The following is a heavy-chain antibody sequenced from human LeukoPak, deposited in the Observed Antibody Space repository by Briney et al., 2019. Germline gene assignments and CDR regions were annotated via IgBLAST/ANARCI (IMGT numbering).Heavy chain of an antibody. J-gene: IGHJ5*02. Sequence: GGSLRLSCTASGFTFGDYAMSWFRQAPGKGLEWVGFIRSKAYGGTTEYAASVKGRFTISRDDSKSIAYLQMNSLKTEDTAVYYCTRGGLTYYDFWSGYFEAQYNWFDPWGQGTLVTVSS. D-gene: IGHD3-3*01. CDR1: GFTFGDYA. CDR2: IRSKAYGGTT. V-gene: IGHV3-49*03. CDR3: TRGGLTYYDFWSGYFEAQYNWFDP.